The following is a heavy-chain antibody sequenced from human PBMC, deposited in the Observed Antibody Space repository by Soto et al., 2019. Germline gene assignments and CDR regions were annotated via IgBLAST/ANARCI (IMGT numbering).Heavy chain of an antibody. J-gene: IGHJ4*02. CDR2: IYYSGST. D-gene: IGHD3-22*01. Sequence: SETLSLTCTVSGGSISSGGYYWSWIRQPPGKGLEWIGYIYYSGSTYYNPSLKSRVTISVDTSKNQFSLKLSSVTAADTAVYYCARHPKRTMIVVYWGQGTLVTVSS. V-gene: IGHV4-39*01. CDR1: GGSISSGGYY. CDR3: ARHPKRTMIVVY.